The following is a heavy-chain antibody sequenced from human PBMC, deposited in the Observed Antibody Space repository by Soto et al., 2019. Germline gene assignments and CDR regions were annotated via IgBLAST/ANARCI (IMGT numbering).Heavy chain of an antibody. V-gene: IGHV3-30*18. CDR2: VSQDGRNT. D-gene: IGHD6-19*01. Sequence: VQLVESGGGVVQPGRSLRLSCAASGFTFSDYAMHWVRQAPGKGLEWVAVVSQDGRNTHYADSVKGRFTTSRDSSKNTVSLEMPSLRAEDAAVYYCAKGGRQWLVTSDFNYWGQGALVTVSS. CDR1: GFTFSDYA. J-gene: IGHJ4*02. CDR3: AKGGRQWLVTSDFNY.